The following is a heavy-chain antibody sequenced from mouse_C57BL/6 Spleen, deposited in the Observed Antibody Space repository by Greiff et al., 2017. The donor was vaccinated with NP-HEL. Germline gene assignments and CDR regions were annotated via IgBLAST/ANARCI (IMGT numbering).Heavy chain of an antibody. Sequence: VHVKQSGPELVKPGASVKMSCKASGYTFTDYNMHWVKQSHGKSLEWIGYINPNNGGTSYNQKFKGKATLTVNKSSSTAYMELRSLTSEDSAVYYCASAGTPAGDYWGQGTTLTVSS. J-gene: IGHJ2*01. CDR3: ASAGTPAGDY. CDR2: INPNNGGT. CDR1: GYTFTDYN. D-gene: IGHD3-3*01. V-gene: IGHV1-22*01.